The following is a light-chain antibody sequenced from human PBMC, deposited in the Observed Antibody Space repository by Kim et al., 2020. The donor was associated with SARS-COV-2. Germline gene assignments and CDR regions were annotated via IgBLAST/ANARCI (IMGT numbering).Light chain of an antibody. Sequence: SITISCTGTSSDVGGYNYVSWYQQHPGKAPKLVIYDVDNRPSGVSIRFSGSKSGNTASLTISGLQAEDEADYYCSSYTSSSTNYVFGTGTKVTVL. CDR3: SSYTSSSTNYV. V-gene: IGLV2-14*03. CDR1: SSDVGGYNY. CDR2: DVD. J-gene: IGLJ1*01.